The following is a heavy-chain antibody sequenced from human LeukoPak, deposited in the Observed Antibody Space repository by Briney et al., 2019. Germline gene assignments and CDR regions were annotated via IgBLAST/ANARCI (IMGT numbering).Heavy chain of an antibody. CDR3: ARDRGYFELDY. CDR2: MKQDGREK. J-gene: IGHJ4*02. Sequence: GGSLRLSCVASGFIFSNYWMSWVRQVPGKGLEWVANMKQDGREKYLVDSVKGRFTISRDNAKNSLYLQMNSLRAEDTAVYYCARDRGYFELDYWGQGTLVTVSS. D-gene: IGHD3-9*01. V-gene: IGHV3-7*01. CDR1: GFIFSNYW.